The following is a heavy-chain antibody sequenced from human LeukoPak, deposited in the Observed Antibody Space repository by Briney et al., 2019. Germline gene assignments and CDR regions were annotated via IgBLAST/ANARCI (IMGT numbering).Heavy chain of an antibody. J-gene: IGHJ5*02. CDR1: GASISSNNYY. Sequence: SETLSLTCTVSGASISSNNYYWGWVRQPPGKGLEWIGNIYSSGNTYYNASLKSRVTVYIDASKNQFSLNLSSVTAADTALYYCARGFTLFDPWGQGTLVTVSS. D-gene: IGHD2/OR15-2a*01. CDR2: IYSSGNT. CDR3: ARGFTLFDP. V-gene: IGHV4-39*07.